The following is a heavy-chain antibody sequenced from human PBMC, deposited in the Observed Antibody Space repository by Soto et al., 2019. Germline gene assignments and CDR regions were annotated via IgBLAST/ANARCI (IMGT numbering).Heavy chain of an antibody. CDR1: GGSISNYY. CDR3: ARHTPAISISDH. J-gene: IGHJ4*02. CDR2: IYYSGST. V-gene: IGHV4-59*08. D-gene: IGHD2-15*01. Sequence: TLSLTCTVSGGSISNYYWTWIRQPPGKGLEWIGYIYYSGSTYYNPSLKSRVTISVDTSNNQFSLKLSSVTAADTAVYYCARHTPAISISDHWGQGTLVTVS.